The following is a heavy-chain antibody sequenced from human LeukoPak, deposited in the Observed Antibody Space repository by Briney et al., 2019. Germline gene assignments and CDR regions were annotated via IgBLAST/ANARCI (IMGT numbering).Heavy chain of an antibody. V-gene: IGHV3-15*01. CDR1: GLTFTDAW. J-gene: IGHJ4*02. CDR2: IKSKASGGTT. Sequence: GGSLRLSCEVSGLTFTDAWMTWVRQAPGKGLEWVGRIKSKASGGTTGYAAPVRGRFTISRDDSKNTVYLQMNRLKTEDTAVYFCVQDRIGYYSFHYWGPGTRLTVPS. D-gene: IGHD3-3*01. CDR3: VQDRIGYYSFHY.